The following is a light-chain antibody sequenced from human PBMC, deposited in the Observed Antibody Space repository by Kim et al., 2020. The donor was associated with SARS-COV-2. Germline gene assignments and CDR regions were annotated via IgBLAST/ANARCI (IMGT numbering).Light chain of an antibody. CDR3: QAWDSSTLVV. V-gene: IGLV3-1*01. J-gene: IGLJ2*01. CDR2: QDT. Sequence: ELTQPPSVSVSPGQTASITCSGDKLGDKYACWYQQKPGQSPVLVIYQDTKRPSGIPERFSGSNSGNTATLTISGTQAMDEADYYCQAWDSSTLVVFGGGTQLTVL. CDR1: KLGDKY.